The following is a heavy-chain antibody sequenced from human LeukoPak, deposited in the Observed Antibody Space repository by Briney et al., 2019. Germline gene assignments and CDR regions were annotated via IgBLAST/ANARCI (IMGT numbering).Heavy chain of an antibody. CDR1: GFTFSSYA. CDR2: ISGSGGST. D-gene: IGHD4-11*01. CDR3: ANEMTVTTVVYYYYMDV. V-gene: IGHV3-23*01. J-gene: IGHJ6*03. Sequence: GGSLRLSCAASGFTFSSYAMNWVRQAPGKGLEWVSVISGSGGSTNYADSVKGRFTISRDNSKNTLYLQMNSLRAEDTAVYYCANEMTVTTVVYYYYMDVWGKGTTVTVSS.